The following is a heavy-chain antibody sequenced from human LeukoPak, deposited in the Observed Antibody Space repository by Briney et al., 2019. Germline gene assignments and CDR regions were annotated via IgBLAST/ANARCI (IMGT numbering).Heavy chain of an antibody. CDR2: ISAYNGNT. CDR1: GYTFTSYG. J-gene: IGHJ4*02. CDR3: ARDHAIVGALPGY. V-gene: IGHV1-18*01. D-gene: IGHD1-26*01. Sequence: ASAKVSCMASGYTFTSYGISWVRQAPGQGLEWMGWISAYNGNTNYAQKLQGRVTMTTDTSTSTAYMELRSLRSDDTAVYYSARDHAIVGALPGYWGQGTLVTVSS.